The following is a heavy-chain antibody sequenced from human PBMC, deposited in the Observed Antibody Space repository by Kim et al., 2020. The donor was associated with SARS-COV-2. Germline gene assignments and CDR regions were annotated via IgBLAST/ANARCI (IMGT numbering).Heavy chain of an antibody. CDR2: IYYTGST. Sequence: SETLSLTCTVSGGSIRGGSYYWTWIRQHPGKGLEWIGNIYYTGSTYYNPSLKSRLTISVDTSKNQFSLKLRSMTAADTALYFFARGGEVASMRAHVDY. J-gene: IGHJ4*01. CDR3: ARGGEVASMRAHVDY. D-gene: IGHD3-16*01. V-gene: IGHV4-31*03. CDR1: GGSIRGGSYY.